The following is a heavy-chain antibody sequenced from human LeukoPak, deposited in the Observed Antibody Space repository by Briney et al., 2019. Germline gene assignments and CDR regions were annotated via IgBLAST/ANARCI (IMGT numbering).Heavy chain of an antibody. Sequence: SETLSLTCVVYGGSFSGYYWSWIRQPPGKGLEWIGEINHSGSTNYNPSLKSRVTISVDTSKNQFSLKLSSVTAADTAVYYCARSLSSRFSSPRRPYYFDYWGQGTLVTVSS. CDR3: ARSLSSRFSSPRRPYYFDY. J-gene: IGHJ4*02. D-gene: IGHD3-16*02. CDR1: GGSFSGYY. V-gene: IGHV4-34*01. CDR2: INHSGST.